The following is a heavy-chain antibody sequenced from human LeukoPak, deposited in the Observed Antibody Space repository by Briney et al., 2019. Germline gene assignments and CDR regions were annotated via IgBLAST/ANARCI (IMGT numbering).Heavy chain of an antibody. V-gene: IGHV3-23*01. CDR1: GFTFSSYA. J-gene: IGHJ4*02. D-gene: IGHD2-15*01. CDR2: ISSTGGSP. Sequence: PGGSLRLSCAASGFTFSSYAMSGVPQAPGKGREWVSAISSTGGSPYYADSVKGRFAISRDNSKNTLYLQMNSLRAEDTAIYYCAKEPRDCTGGTCYSVGGYYFHYWGQGTLVTVSS. CDR3: AKEPRDCTGGTCYSVGGYYFHY.